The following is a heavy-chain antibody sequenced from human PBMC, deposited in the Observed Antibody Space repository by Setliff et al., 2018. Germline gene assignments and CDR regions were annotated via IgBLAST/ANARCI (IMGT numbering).Heavy chain of an antibody. V-gene: IGHV3-23*01. D-gene: IGHD1-26*01. Sequence: PGGSLRLSCAASGFTFSSYAMSWVRQAPGKGLEWVSAISGSGGSTYYADSVKGRFTISRDNSKNTLYLQMNSLRAEDTAVYYCAKGGSVGATSYYYYMDVWGKGTTVTVSS. J-gene: IGHJ6*03. CDR2: ISGSGGST. CDR1: GFTFSSYA. CDR3: AKGGSVGATSYYYYMDV.